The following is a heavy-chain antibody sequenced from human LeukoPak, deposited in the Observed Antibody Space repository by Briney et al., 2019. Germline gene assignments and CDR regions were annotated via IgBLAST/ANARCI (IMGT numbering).Heavy chain of an antibody. V-gene: IGHV3-11*01. CDR2: ISGNGRFI. CDR1: GFTFSDYY. Sequence: GGSLRLSCAASGFTFSDYYVNWIRQAPGKGLEWLSYISGNGRFIEYADSVKGRFTISRDNAQNLLYLQMNSLRAEDTAIYYCARDLNTGMDVWGRGTTVTVSS. J-gene: IGHJ6*02. CDR3: ARDLNTGMDV.